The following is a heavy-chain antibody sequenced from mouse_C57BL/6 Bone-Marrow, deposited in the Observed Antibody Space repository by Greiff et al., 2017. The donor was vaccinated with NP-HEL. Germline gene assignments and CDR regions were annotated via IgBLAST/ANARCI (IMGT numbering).Heavy chain of an antibody. CDR3: ARSWAMDY. CDR1: GYAFTNYL. J-gene: IGHJ4*01. Sequence: VQLQQSGAELVRPGTSVKVSCKASGYAFTNYLIEWVKQRPGQGLEWIGVINPGSGGTNYNEKFKGKATLTADKSSSTAYMQLSSLTSEDSAVYFWARSWAMDYWGQGTSVTVSS. V-gene: IGHV1-54*01. CDR2: INPGSGGT.